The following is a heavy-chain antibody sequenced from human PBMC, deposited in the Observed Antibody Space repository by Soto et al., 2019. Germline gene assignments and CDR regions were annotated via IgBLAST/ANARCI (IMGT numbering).Heavy chain of an antibody. CDR1: GFTFSGST. Sequence: GSLRLSCAASGFTFSGSTVHWGRQASGKGLDWVGRIRSKGDNNATAYAASVRGRFTISRDDSKNTAFLQMDSLKSEDTAVYYCTTRSIADDAFDIWGQGTLVTVS. V-gene: IGHV3-73*01. D-gene: IGHD6-6*01. J-gene: IGHJ3*02. CDR2: IRSKGDNNAT. CDR3: TTRSIADDAFDI.